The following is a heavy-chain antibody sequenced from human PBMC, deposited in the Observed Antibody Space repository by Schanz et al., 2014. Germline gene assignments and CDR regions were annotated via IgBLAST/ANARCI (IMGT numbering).Heavy chain of an antibody. D-gene: IGHD2-8*01. Sequence: QVQLQESGPGLVKPSDTLSLTCAVSGYSINTSDWWGWIRQPPGKGLEWIGYIYYSGSTYYNPSLKSRSTMSGDTSKNQFPLKLRSVTAVDTAVYYCASKGLTTDAFDIWGQGTMVTVSS. CDR1: GYSINTSDW. CDR2: IYYSGST. V-gene: IGHV4-28*07. CDR3: ASKGLTTDAFDI. J-gene: IGHJ3*02.